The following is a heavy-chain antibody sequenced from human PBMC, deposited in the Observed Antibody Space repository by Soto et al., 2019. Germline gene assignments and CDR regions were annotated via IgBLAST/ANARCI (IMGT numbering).Heavy chain of an antibody. CDR1: GYSFTSYW. CDR3: ARHDRGSGSYYKGDNWFDP. Sequence: GESLKISCKGSGYSFTSYWISWVRQMPGKGLEWMGRIDPSDSYTNYSPSFQGHVTISADKSISTAYLQWSGLKASDTAMYYCARHDRGSGSYYKGDNWFDPWGQGTLVTVS. CDR2: IDPSDSYT. V-gene: IGHV5-10-1*01. D-gene: IGHD3-10*01. J-gene: IGHJ5*02.